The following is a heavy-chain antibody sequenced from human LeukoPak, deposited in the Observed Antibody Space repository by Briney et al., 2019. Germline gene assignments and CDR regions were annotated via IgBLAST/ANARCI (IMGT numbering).Heavy chain of an antibody. J-gene: IGHJ4*02. V-gene: IGHV3-23*01. Sequence: GGSLRLSCAASGFTFSSYAMSWVRQAPGKGLEWVSAISGSGGSTYYADSVKGRFTISRDNSKNTLHLQMNSLRAEDTAVYYCAKDRIVPAAMGALNYWGQGTLVTVSS. CDR2: ISGSGGST. D-gene: IGHD2-2*01. CDR1: GFTFSSYA. CDR3: AKDRIVPAAMGALNY.